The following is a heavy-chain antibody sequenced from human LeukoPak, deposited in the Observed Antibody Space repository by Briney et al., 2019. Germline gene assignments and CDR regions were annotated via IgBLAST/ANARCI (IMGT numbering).Heavy chain of an antibody. Sequence: GGSLRLSCAASGFTVSSNYMSWVRQAPGKGLEWVSVIYSGGSTYYADSVKGRFTISRDNSKNTLYLQMNSLRAEDTAVYYCTTDWEVGYGTVAKWPFDSWGQGTLVTVSS. CDR2: IYSGGST. J-gene: IGHJ4*02. CDR1: GFTVSSNY. V-gene: IGHV3-53*01. CDR3: TTDWEVGYGTVAKWPFDS. D-gene: IGHD2-8*02.